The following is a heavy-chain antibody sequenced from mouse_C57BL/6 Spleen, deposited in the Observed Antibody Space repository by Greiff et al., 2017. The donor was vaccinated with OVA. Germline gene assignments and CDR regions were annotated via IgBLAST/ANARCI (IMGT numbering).Heavy chain of an antibody. D-gene: IGHD2-2*01. CDR3: ARFGYYGYFDV. J-gene: IGHJ1*03. CDR2: ISRGSSPI. CDR1: GFTFSDYG. V-gene: IGHV5-17*01. Sequence: EVKLMESGGGLVKPGGSLKLSCAASGFTFSDYGMHWVRQAPEKGLEWVAYISRGSSPIYYADTVKGRFTISRDNAKNTLFLQMTSLRSEDTAMYYCARFGYYGYFDVWGTGTTVTVSS.